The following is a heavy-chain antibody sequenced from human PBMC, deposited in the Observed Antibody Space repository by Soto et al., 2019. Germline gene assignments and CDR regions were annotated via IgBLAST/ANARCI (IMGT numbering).Heavy chain of an antibody. J-gene: IGHJ4*02. CDR2: ISGSGGST. Sequence: QPGGSLRLSCAASGLTFSSYAMSWVRQAPGKGLEWVSAISGSGGSTFYADSVKGRFTISRDNSKNALFLQMNSLRAEDTAVYYCAGRIAVAGTLAYWGQGTLVTVSS. CDR3: AGRIAVAGTLAY. V-gene: IGHV3-23*01. CDR1: GLTFSSYA. D-gene: IGHD6-19*01.